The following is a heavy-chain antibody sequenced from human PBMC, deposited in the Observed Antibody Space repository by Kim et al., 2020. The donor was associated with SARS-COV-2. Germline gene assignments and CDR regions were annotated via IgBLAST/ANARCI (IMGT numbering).Heavy chain of an antibody. D-gene: IGHD1-26*01. J-gene: IGHJ5*02. CDR1: GGSISSSSYY. CDR3: AREGGSYANWSDP. CDR2: IYYSGST. V-gene: IGHV4-39*02. Sequence: SETLSLTCTVSGGSISSSSYYWGWIRQPPGKGLEWIGSIYYSGSTYYNPSLKSRVTISVDTSKNQFSLKLSSVTAADTAVYYCAREGGSYANWSDPWGQGTLVTVSS.